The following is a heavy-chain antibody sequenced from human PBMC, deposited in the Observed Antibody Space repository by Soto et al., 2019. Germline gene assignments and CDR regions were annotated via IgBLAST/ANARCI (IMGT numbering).Heavy chain of an antibody. J-gene: IGHJ4*02. Sequence: PSETLSLTCAVYDGSFSGYYWSWIRQPPGKGLEWIGEIFHGGSTNYSPSLKSRVTISVDTSKNQFSLELSSVTAADTAVYYCARHHSDSNTFYSCFDYWGQGTLVT. D-gene: IGHD3-22*01. CDR1: DGSFSGYY. V-gene: IGHV4-34*12. CDR2: IFHGGST. CDR3: ARHHSDSNTFYSCFDY.